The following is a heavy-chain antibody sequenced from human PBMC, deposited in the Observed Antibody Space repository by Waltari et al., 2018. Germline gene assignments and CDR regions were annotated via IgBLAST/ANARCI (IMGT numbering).Heavy chain of an antibody. CDR3: ARNLPYYYDSSGALDY. D-gene: IGHD3-22*01. Sequence: EVQMVESGGGLVQPGGSLRLSCAAYGFTFSSYSMNWVRQAPGKGLEWVSYISSSSSTIYYADSVKGRFTISRDNAKNSLYLQMNSLRAEDTAVYYCARNLPYYYDSSGALDYWGQGTLVTVSS. V-gene: IGHV3-48*01. J-gene: IGHJ4*02. CDR1: GFTFSSYS. CDR2: ISSSSSTI.